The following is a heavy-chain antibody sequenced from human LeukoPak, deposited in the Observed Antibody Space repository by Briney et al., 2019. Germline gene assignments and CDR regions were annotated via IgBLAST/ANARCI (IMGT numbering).Heavy chain of an antibody. CDR3: ASVRRGFGESSKYYAYYYMGV. D-gene: IGHD3-10*01. CDR1: GGSISSSSYY. Sequence: SETLSLTCTVSGGSISSSSYYWGWIRQPPGKGLEWIGNIYYSGSTYYNPSLKSRVTISLNTSKNQFSLELISVTAADTAVYYCASVRRGFGESSKYYAYYYMGVWGKGTTVTISS. CDR2: IYYSGST. J-gene: IGHJ6*03. V-gene: IGHV4-39*01.